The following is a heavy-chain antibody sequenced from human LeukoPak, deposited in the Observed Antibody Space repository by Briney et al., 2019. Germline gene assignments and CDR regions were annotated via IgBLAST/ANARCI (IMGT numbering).Heavy chain of an antibody. CDR3: ARRSGADY. CDR1: GFTFNTDW. V-gene: IGHV3-7*01. CDR2: INQDGSEK. Sequence: GGSLRLSCAASGFTFNTDWMTWVRQAPGKGLEWVASINQDGSEKYYVDSMKGRFTISRDNAQNSLYLLMNSLTAEDTAVYYCARRSGADYWGQGTLVTVSS. J-gene: IGHJ4*02.